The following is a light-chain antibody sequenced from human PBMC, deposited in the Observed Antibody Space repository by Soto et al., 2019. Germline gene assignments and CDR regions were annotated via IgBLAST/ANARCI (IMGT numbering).Light chain of an antibody. CDR3: LHYGSSPQP. CDR2: DAS. V-gene: IGKV3-20*01. J-gene: IGKJ1*01. Sequence: EIVLTQSPGTLSLSPGERATLSCRASQSGSGNYLAWYQQKPGQAPRLLIYDASRRATGIPDRFSGSGSGTDFTLTISRLELEDFAVYYCLHYGSSPQPFGLGTKVEIK. CDR1: QSGSGNY.